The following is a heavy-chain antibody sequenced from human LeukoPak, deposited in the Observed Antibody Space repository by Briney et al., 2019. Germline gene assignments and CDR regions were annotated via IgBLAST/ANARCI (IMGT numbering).Heavy chain of an antibody. Sequence: ASVKVSCKASGYTFTSYYMHWVRQAPGQGLEWMGIINPSGGSTSYAQKFQGRVTMTRDTSTSTVYMELSSLRSEDTAVYYCARGRIKPTHSSSGRQYDYWGQGTLVTVSS. CDR2: INPSGGST. CDR1: GYTFTSYY. D-gene: IGHD3-22*01. CDR3: ARGRIKPTHSSSGRQYDY. V-gene: IGHV1-46*01. J-gene: IGHJ4*02.